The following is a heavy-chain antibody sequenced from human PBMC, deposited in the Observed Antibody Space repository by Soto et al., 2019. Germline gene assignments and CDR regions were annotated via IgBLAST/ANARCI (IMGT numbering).Heavy chain of an antibody. D-gene: IGHD2-21*02. V-gene: IGHV1-69*08. Sequence: QVRLVQSGAEVRKPGSSVKLSCTLSGGTFTSYTITWVRQAPGQGLEWMGRIIPLLNAANYAEKFQHKITITADESTSTAYLELRDLKYEDTAFYYCARILTDGVDYWGQGSLVTVPS. CDR2: IIPLLNAA. J-gene: IGHJ4*02. CDR1: GGTFTSYT. CDR3: ARILTDGVDY.